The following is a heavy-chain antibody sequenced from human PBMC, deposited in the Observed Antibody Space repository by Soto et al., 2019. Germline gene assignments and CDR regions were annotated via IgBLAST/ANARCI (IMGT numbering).Heavy chain of an antibody. CDR3: ARDSPTKNDPGYYGMDV. CDR2: IWYDGSNK. V-gene: IGHV3-33*08. Sequence: GGSLRLSCAASGFTFSSYGMHWVRQAPGKGLEWVAVIWYDGSNKYYADSVKGRFTISRDNSKNTLYLQMNSLRAEDTAVYYCARDSPTKNDPGYYGMDVWGQGTTVNVSS. J-gene: IGHJ6*02. CDR1: GFTFSSYG. D-gene: IGHD1-1*01.